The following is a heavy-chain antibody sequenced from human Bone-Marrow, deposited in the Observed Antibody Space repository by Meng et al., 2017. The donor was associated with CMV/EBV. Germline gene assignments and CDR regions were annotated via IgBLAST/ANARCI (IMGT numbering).Heavy chain of an antibody. CDR2: ISAYNGNT. CDR1: GGTFSSYA. Sequence: ASVKVSCKASGGTFSSYAISWVRQAPGQGLEWMGGISAYNGNTNYAQKLQGRVTMTTDTSTSTAYMELRSLRSDDTAVYYCARTQYNWNYLRYWGQGTLVTVSS. CDR3: ARTQYNWNYLRY. D-gene: IGHD1-7*01. V-gene: IGHV1-18*01. J-gene: IGHJ4*02.